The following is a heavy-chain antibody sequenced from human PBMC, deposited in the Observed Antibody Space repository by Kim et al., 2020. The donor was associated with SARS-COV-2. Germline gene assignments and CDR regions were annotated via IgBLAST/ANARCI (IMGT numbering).Heavy chain of an antibody. V-gene: IGHV4-31*03. CDR2: SHYSGNA. CDR3: ARDRVGAFGTTFDP. J-gene: IGHJ5*02. Sequence: SETLSLTCTVSGGSITSGSFYWSWIRQLPGKGLEWIGYSHYSGNAYYNPSLRSRVTISVDTSNNQFSLKLSSVTAADTAVYYCARDRVGAFGTTFDPWGQGTLVTVSS. CDR1: GGSITSGSFY. D-gene: IGHD3-10*01.